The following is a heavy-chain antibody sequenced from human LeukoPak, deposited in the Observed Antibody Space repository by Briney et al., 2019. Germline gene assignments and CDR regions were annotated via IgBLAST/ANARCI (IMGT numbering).Heavy chain of an antibody. V-gene: IGHV4-30-4*01. CDR2: IYYSGST. CDR3: AIRGSYRSYYFDY. D-gene: IGHD1-26*01. Sequence: SETLSLTCTVSGGSISSGDYYWSWIRQPPGKGLEWIGYIYYSGSTYYNPSLKSRVTISVDTSKNQFSLKLSSVTAANTAVYYCAIRGSYRSYYFDYWGQGTLVTVSS. CDR1: GGSISSGDYY. J-gene: IGHJ4*02.